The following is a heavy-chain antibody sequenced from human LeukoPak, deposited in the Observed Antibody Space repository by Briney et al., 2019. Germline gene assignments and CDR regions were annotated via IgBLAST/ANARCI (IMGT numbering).Heavy chain of an antibody. Sequence: SETLSLTCAVYGGSFSGYYWSWIRQPPGKGLEWIGEINHSGSTNYDPSLKSRVTISVDRSKNQFSLKLSSVTAADTAVYYCARSYYDSSGYPPEYFQHWGQGTLVTVSS. CDR1: GGSFSGYY. V-gene: IGHV4-34*01. CDR2: INHSGST. D-gene: IGHD3-22*01. CDR3: ARSYYDSSGYPPEYFQH. J-gene: IGHJ1*01.